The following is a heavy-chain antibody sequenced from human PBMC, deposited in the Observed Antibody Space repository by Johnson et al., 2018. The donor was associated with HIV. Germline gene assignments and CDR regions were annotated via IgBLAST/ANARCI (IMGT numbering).Heavy chain of an antibody. J-gene: IGHJ3*01. D-gene: IGHD1-1*01. CDR2: ISSDGSST. CDR1: GFTVSSNY. V-gene: IGHV3-74*02. CDR3: ARSGPNWAFDF. Sequence: VQLVESGGGLIQPGGSLRLSCAASGFTVSSNYMSWVRQAPGKGLVWVSRISSDGSSTYYADSVKGRFTISRDNARNTMFLQMNSLRAEETAVYYCARSGPNWAFDFWGQGTMVTVSS.